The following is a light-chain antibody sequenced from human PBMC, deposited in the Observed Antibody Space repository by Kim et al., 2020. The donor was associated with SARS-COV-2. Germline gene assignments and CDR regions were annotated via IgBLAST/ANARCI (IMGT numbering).Light chain of an antibody. CDR2: GAS. J-gene: IGKJ1*01. CDR1: QSISSH. Sequence: SAGEKATLACRDSQSISSHLAWYQQKPGMAPRLLIYGASTRATGIPARFSGSGSGTEFTLTISSMQSEDFAVYYCQQYNNWTRTFGQGTKVDIK. V-gene: IGKV3-15*01. CDR3: QQYNNWTRT.